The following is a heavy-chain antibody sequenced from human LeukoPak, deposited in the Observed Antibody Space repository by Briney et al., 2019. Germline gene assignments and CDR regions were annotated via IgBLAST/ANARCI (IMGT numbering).Heavy chain of an antibody. Sequence: GGSLRLSCVGSGFSFDDFAMHWVRQVPGKGLEWVSGLTWNSGTFGYADSVKGRFTISRDNAKNSLYLQMNSLRAEDTAVYYCARDRFIGGYRQWLTLFDYWGQGTLVTVSS. J-gene: IGHJ4*02. D-gene: IGHD6-19*01. CDR1: GFSFDDFA. V-gene: IGHV3-9*01. CDR3: ARDRFIGGYRQWLTLFDY. CDR2: LTWNSGTF.